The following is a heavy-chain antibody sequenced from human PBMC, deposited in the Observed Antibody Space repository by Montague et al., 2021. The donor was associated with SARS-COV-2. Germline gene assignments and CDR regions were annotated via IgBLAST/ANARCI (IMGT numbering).Heavy chain of an antibody. D-gene: IGHD3-22*01. V-gene: IGHV1-24*01. CDR2: FDPEDGET. CDR3: ATIPLHYYDSSRYFDY. J-gene: IGHJ4*02. Sequence: SVKVSCKVSGNTLTELSMHWVRQAPGKGLEWMGGFDPEDGETVYAQKFQGRVTMTEDTSTDTAYMELSSLRSEDTAVYYCATIPLHYYDSSRYFDYWGQGTLVTVS. CDR1: GNTLTELS.